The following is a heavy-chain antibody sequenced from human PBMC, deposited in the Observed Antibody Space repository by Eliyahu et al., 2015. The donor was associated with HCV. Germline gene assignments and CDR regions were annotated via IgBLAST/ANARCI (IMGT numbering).Heavy chain of an antibody. CDR1: GXIFSNYV. CDR3: ARGYELDF. D-gene: IGHD1-1*01. V-gene: IGHV1-18*01. CDR2: ITSNNLYP. J-gene: IGHJ1*01. Sequence: QVQLVQSGGEVKKPGASVKVSCKASGXIFSNYVINWVRQAPGQGLEWVAWITSNNLYPNYAQKFLGRVALTTDTSTNTSYMQLRSLTSDDTAVYYCARGYELDFWGQGTLVTVSS.